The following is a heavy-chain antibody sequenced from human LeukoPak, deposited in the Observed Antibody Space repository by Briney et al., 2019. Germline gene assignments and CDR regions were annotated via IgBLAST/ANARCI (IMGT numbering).Heavy chain of an antibody. CDR1: GITFGNNW. CDR2: INSDGGGA. J-gene: IGHJ5*02. Sequence: GGSMRLSCAASGITFGNNWMHWDSQGPGKGLVWISRINSDGGGAIYADSVKGRFTVSRDNAKNTLYLQMNSLRAEDTAVYYCARDVPHNWFDTWGQGTLVTVSS. CDR3: ARDVPHNWFDT. V-gene: IGHV3-74*01.